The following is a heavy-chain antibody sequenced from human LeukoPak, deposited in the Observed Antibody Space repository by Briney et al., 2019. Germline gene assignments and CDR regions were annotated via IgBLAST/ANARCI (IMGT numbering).Heavy chain of an antibody. CDR2: LNPNTVGT. D-gene: IGHD2/OR15-2a*01. CDR3: VSVSYLKTYYYYYSMDV. CDR1: GYTFTRYY. J-gene: IGHJ6*03. V-gene: IGHV1-2*02. Sequence: ASVKVSCKASGYTFTRYYMHWVRQAPGQGLEWMGCLNPNTVGTNYQQKFQGRVTMTRDTPISTPYMETSRLRSDDPAVHHCVSVSYLKTYYYYYSMDVWCKGTTVTVSS.